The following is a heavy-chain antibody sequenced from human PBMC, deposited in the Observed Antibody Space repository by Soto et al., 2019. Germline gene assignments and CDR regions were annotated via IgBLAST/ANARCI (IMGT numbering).Heavy chain of an antibody. D-gene: IGHD3-22*01. J-gene: IGHJ5*02. V-gene: IGHV4-59*08. CDR1: GASMSTYY. Sequence: SETLSLTCTASGASMSTYYWNWIRQTPGKGLEWIGYIYSSGSANYNPSLKSRVAISIDTSKTQFSLNLSSVTAADTAVYYCAKYYYDRNTYFYRWFDPWGEGTLVTVSS. CDR3: AKYYYDRNTYFYRWFDP. CDR2: IYSSGSA.